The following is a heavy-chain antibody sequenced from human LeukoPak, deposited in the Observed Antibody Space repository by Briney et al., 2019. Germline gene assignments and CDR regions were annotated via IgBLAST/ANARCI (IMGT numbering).Heavy chain of an antibody. CDR2: IIPIFGTA. V-gene: IGHV1-69*05. CDR3: AKPLAYTYYYGGSKLAFDI. J-gene: IGHJ3*02. D-gene: IGHD3-22*01. Sequence: SVKVSCKASGGTFSSYAISWVRQAPGQGLEWMGGIIPIFGTANYAQKFQGRVTITTDESTRTAYVEMSSLRSKYPAVYYLAKPLAYTYYYGGSKLAFDIWGQGTMVTVSS. CDR1: GGTFSSYA.